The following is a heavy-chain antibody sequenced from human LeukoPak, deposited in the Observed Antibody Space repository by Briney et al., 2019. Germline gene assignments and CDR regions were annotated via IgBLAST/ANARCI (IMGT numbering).Heavy chain of an antibody. CDR1: GGTFSSVSYF. CDR3: VSHTPFYSGSFYFDY. Sequence: SETLSLTCPVGGGTFSSVSYFLGWIRQPPGKGLEWIGSIYYSGSTYYNPSLKSRVTISVDPSKNRFSLKLSSVTAADTAVYYCVSHTPFYSGSFYFDYWGQGTLVTVSS. J-gene: IGHJ4*02. D-gene: IGHD1-26*01. CDR2: IYYSGST. V-gene: IGHV4-39*01.